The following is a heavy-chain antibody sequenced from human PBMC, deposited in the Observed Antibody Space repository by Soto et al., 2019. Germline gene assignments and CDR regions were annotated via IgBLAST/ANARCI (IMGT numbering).Heavy chain of an antibody. J-gene: IGHJ4*02. CDR1: GFTFSSYA. CDR3: AKDRDIVVVPAASFGY. CDR2: ISGSGGST. V-gene: IGHV3-23*01. D-gene: IGHD2-2*01. Sequence: GRSLRLSCAASGFTFSSYAMSRVRQAPGKGLEWVSAISGSGGSTYYADSVKGRFTISRDNSKNTLYLQMNSLRAEDTAVYYCAKDRDIVVVPAASFGYWGQGTLVTVSS.